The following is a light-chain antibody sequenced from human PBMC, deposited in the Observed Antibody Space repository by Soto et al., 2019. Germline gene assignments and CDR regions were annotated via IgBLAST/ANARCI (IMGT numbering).Light chain of an antibody. J-gene: IGKJ5*01. CDR3: QQRYNWPIT. CDR2: DAS. V-gene: IGKV3-11*01. CDR1: QSVSNY. Sequence: IRSAQSPATLSSTPGERATLSCRASQSVSNYLAWYQQKPGQAPRLLIYDASNRATGIPARFSGSGSGTDFTLTISSLEPEDFSVYYCQQRYNWPITFGQGRRLEV.